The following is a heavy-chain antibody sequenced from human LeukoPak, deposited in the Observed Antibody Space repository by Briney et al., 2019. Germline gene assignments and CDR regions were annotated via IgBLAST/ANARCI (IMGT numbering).Heavy chain of an antibody. CDR2: IIPIFGAG. J-gene: IGHJ6*03. D-gene: IGHD2/OR15-2a*01. CDR1: GGTFSSYG. CDR3: ARGNRGYYYMDV. V-gene: IGHV1-69*13. Sequence: SVKVSCKTSGGTFSSYGISWVRHAPGQGLEWMGGIIPIFGAGNYAQKFQGRVTITADESTTTVYMELNSLRSEDTAVYYCARGNRGYYYMDVWGKGTTVTVSS.